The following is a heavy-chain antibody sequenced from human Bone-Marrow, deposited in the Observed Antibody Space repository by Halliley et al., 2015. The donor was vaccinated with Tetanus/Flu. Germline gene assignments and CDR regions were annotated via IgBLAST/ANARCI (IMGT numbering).Heavy chain of an antibody. V-gene: IGHV4-59*01. CDR2: NNYSGPT. CDR3: ARSEYAANLYFDS. D-gene: IGHD2-15*01. J-gene: IGHJ4*02. Sequence: LEWIGYNNYSGPTNYPPSLKSRVTISEDTSKTQFSLRLKSVTAADTAAYYCARSEYAANLYFDSWGQGTLVTASS.